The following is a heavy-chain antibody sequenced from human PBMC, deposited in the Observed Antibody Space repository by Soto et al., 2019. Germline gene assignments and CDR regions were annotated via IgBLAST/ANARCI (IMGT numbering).Heavy chain of an antibody. CDR3: ARAGYCSSNSCRTLGY. J-gene: IGHJ4*02. V-gene: IGHV4-34*12. CDR2: IIHSGST. D-gene: IGHD2-2*01. Sequence: QVQLQQWGAGLLKPSETLSLTCAVYGGSFSGYYWSWIRQPPGKGLEWIGEIIHSGSTNFNPSLKSRVTISVDTSKNQFSLKLSSVTAADTAVYYCARAGYCSSNSCRTLGYWGQGTLVTVSS. CDR1: GGSFSGYY.